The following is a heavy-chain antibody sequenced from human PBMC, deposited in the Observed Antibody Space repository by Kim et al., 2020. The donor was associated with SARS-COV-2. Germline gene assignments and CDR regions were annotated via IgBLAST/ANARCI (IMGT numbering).Heavy chain of an antibody. CDR3: AREGKGFGELGWFDP. D-gene: IGHD3-10*01. Sequence: ASVKVSCKASGYTFTSYGISWVRQAPGQGLEWMGWISAYNGNTNYAQKLQGRVTMTTDTSTSTAYMELRSLGSGDTAVYYWAREGKGFGELGWFDPWGQGTLVTVSS. CDR1: GYTFTSYG. J-gene: IGHJ5*02. CDR2: ISAYNGNT. V-gene: IGHV1-18*01.